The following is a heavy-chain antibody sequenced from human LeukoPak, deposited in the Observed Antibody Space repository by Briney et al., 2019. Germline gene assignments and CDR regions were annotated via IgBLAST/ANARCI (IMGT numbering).Heavy chain of an antibody. CDR2: IRYDGSNK. CDR1: GFTFSSYG. J-gene: IGHJ6*03. CDR3: AKEGDYYYHYMDV. D-gene: IGHD1-26*01. Sequence: GGSLRLSCAASGFTFSSYGMHWVRQAPGKGLDWVAFIRYDGSNKYYADSVKGRFTISRDNSKNTLYLQMNSLRAEDTAVYYCAKEGDYYYHYMDVWGKGTTVTVSS. V-gene: IGHV3-30*02.